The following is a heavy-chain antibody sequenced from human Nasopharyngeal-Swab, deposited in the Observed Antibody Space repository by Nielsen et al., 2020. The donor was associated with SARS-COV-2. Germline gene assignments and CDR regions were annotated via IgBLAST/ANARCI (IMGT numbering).Heavy chain of an antibody. CDR3: ARPGGSYSGAFDI. D-gene: IGHD1-26*01. Sequence: GESLKISCAASGFTFSDYYMSWIRQAPGKGLEWVSYISSSGSTIYYADSVKGRFTISRDNAKNSLYLQMNSLRAEDTAVYYCARPGGSYSGAFDIWGQGTMVTVSS. V-gene: IGHV3-11*04. CDR1: GFTFSDYY. J-gene: IGHJ3*02. CDR2: ISSSGSTI.